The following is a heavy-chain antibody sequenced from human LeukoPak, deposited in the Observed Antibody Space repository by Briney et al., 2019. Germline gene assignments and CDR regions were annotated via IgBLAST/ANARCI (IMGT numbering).Heavy chain of an antibody. Sequence: GGSLRLSCAASGFTVSSNYMSWVRQAPGKGLEGVSVIYSGGSTYYADSVKGRFTISRGNSKNTLYLQMNSLRAEDTAVYYCARVFCSSTSCYDYFDYWGQGTLVTVSS. CDR1: GFTVSSNY. CDR3: ARVFCSSTSCYDYFDY. CDR2: IYSGGST. V-gene: IGHV3-53*01. J-gene: IGHJ4*02. D-gene: IGHD2-2*01.